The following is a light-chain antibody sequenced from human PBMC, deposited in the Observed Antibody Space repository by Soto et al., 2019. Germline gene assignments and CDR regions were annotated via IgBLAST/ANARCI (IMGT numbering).Light chain of an antibody. CDR1: SSDVGDYEY. CDR2: EVS. V-gene: IGLV2-14*01. Sequence: QSVLTQPASVSGSPGQSITISCAGTSSDVGDYEYVSWYQQHPGKGPKLMIYEVSNRTSGVSNRFSGSKSGNTASLTISGLQAEDETEYFCSSYKRTSRVYVFGTGTKVTVL. J-gene: IGLJ1*01. CDR3: SSYKRTSRVYV.